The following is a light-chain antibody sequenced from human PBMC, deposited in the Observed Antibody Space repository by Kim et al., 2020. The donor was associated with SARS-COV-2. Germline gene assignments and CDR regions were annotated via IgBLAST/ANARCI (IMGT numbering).Light chain of an antibody. V-gene: IGLV3-21*04. J-gene: IGLJ2*01. CDR2: YDS. CDR3: QVWDSSSDPHVV. CDR1: NIGSKS. Sequence: SYELTQPPSVSVAPGKTARITCGGNNIGSKSVHWHQQKPGQAPVLVIYYDSDRPSGIPERFSGSNSGNTATLTISRVEAGDEADYYCQVWDSSSDPHVVFGGGTQLTVL.